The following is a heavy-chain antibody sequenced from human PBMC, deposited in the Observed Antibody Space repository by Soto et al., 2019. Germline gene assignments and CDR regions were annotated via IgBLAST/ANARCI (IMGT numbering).Heavy chain of an antibody. CDR3: ARDGRYSYGGSGYDGMHV. CDR1: GGTFSSYA. V-gene: IGHV1-69*05. J-gene: IGHJ6*02. D-gene: IGHD5-18*01. Sequence: QVQLVQSGAEVKKPGSSVKVSCKASGGTFSSYAISWVRQAPGQGLEWMGGIIPIFGTANYAQKFQGRVTITTDXXTXTXXMELSSLRSEDTDVYYWARDGRYSYGGSGYDGMHVWGQGTTVAVSS. CDR2: IIPIFGTA.